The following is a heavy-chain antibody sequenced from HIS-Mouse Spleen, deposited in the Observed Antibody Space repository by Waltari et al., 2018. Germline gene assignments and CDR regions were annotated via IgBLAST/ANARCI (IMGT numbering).Heavy chain of an antibody. Sequence: QLQLQESGPGLVKPSETLSLTCTVSGGSISSSSYYWGWIRQPPGKGLEGIGGIYYSGSPYYSPALKSRVTISVDTSKNQFSLKLSSVTAADTAVYYCARAPTGFLEWFDAFDIWGQGTMVTVSS. V-gene: IGHV4-39*07. CDR1: GGSISSSSYY. CDR3: ARAPTGFLEWFDAFDI. D-gene: IGHD3-3*01. CDR2: IYYSGSP. J-gene: IGHJ3*02.